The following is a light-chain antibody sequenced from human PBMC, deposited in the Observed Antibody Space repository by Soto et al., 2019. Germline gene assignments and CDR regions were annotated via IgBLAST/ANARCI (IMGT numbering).Light chain of an antibody. Sequence: QSVLTQPPSASGTPGQRVTISCSGSSSNIGDNTVNWYQQFPGTAPKLLIHSNNERPSGVPERFSGSKSGTSASLAITGLQAEDEADYYCAAWDYSLNGVVFGGGTKLTVL. CDR2: SNN. J-gene: IGLJ2*01. CDR1: SSNIGDNT. V-gene: IGLV1-44*01. CDR3: AAWDYSLNGVV.